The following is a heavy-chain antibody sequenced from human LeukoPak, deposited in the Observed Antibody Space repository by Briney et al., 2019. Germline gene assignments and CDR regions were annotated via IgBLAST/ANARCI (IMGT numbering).Heavy chain of an antibody. Sequence: GESLKISCKGSGYGFTSYWIGWVRQMPGKGLEWMGIIYPGDSDTRYSPSFQGQVTISADKSISTAYLQWSSLKASDTAMYYCARGEYYYDSSGYWQFDYWGQGTLVTVSS. CDR2: IYPGDSDT. CDR3: ARGEYYYDSSGYWQFDY. D-gene: IGHD3-22*01. V-gene: IGHV5-51*01. CDR1: GYGFTSYW. J-gene: IGHJ4*02.